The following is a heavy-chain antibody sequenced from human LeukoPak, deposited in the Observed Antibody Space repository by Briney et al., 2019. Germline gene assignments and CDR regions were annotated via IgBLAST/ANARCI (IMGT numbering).Heavy chain of an antibody. CDR1: GFTFSSYI. D-gene: IGHD2-15*01. CDR2: IKQDGSDK. J-gene: IGHJ4*02. CDR3: ARGYGSPDF. Sequence: GGSLRLSCAASGFTFSSYILYWGCQAPGKGLEWVASIKQDGSDKYYVDSVKGRFTISRDNAKKTLFLQMNTLRAEDTAVYYCARGYGSPDFWGQGTLVTVSS. V-gene: IGHV3-7*05.